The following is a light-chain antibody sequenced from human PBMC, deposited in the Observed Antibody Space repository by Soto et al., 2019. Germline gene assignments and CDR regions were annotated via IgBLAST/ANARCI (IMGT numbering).Light chain of an antibody. CDR3: QQRSNWPQIT. J-gene: IGKJ5*01. CDR1: QSVSSY. CDR2: DAS. V-gene: IGKV3-11*01. Sequence: EIVLTQSPATLSLSPGERATLSCRASQSVSSYLAWYQQKPGQAPRLLIYDASNRATGIPARFSGSGSGTDFTLTISSLEPEDFAVYYCQQRSNWPQITFGQGPRLEIK.